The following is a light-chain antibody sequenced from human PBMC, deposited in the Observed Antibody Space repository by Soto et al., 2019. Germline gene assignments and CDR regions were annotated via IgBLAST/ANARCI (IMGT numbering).Light chain of an antibody. CDR3: QQYGSSPWT. V-gene: IGKV3-20*01. Sequence: EPVLTQSPGTLSLSPGERATLSCRASQTIRSNYLAWYRPTPGQAPRRLIYGATNSATGIAARLSGSGSGTYFTRIISRLEPEDFELYYGQQYGSSPWTFGQGTKVESK. CDR2: GAT. J-gene: IGKJ1*01. CDR1: QTIRSNY.